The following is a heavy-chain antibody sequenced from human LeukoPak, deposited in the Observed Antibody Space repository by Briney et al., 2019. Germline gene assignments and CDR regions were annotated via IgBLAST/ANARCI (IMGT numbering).Heavy chain of an antibody. D-gene: IGHD2-15*01. CDR1: GGSFSGYY. CDR3: ASTYIVAPGY. Sequence: SETLSLTCAVYGGSFSGYYWCWIRQPPGKGLEWIGKINNSGSTNYNPSLKSRVTISVDTSKNQFSLKLSSVTAADTAVYYCASTYIVAPGYWGQGTLVTVSS. J-gene: IGHJ4*02. V-gene: IGHV4-34*01. CDR2: INNSGST.